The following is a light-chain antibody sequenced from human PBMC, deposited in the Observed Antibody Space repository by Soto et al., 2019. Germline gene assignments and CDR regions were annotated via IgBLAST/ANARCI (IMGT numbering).Light chain of an antibody. Sequence: VLTQSPGTLSLSPGERATLSCRASQTVSSNYLAWYQQKPGQAPRLLIYGASSRATGIPVRFSGSGSGTGFTLTISRLEPEDFAVYYCQQYGSSVSYTFGQGTKLEIK. J-gene: IGKJ2*01. V-gene: IGKV3-20*01. CDR3: QQYGSSVSYT. CDR1: QTVSSNY. CDR2: GAS.